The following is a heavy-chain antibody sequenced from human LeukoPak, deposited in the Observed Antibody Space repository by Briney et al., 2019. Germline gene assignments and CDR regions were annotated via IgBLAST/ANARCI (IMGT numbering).Heavy chain of an antibody. V-gene: IGHV3-23*01. CDR2: ISGSGNST. CDR3: ARDIGCSWYFLH. J-gene: IGHJ4*02. CDR1: GFTFSSYA. D-gene: IGHD6-13*01. Sequence: GGSLRLSCAASGFTFSSYAMSWVRQAPVKGLEWVSSISGSGNSTYYADSVKGRFTISRDKSKNSLYLQMNTLRADDTAVYYCARDIGCSWYFLHWGQGTLVTVSS.